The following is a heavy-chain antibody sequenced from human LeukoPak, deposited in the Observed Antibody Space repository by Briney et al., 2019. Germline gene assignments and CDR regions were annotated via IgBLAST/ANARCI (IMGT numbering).Heavy chain of an antibody. V-gene: IGHV4-4*07. J-gene: IGHJ3*02. CDR1: GGSISSYY. Sequence: PSETLSLTCTVSGGSISSYYRSWIRQPAGKGLEWIGRIYTSGSTNYNPSLKSRVTMSVDTSKNQFSLKLSSVTAADTAVYYCARVSVSVVAAPDAFDIWGQGTMVTVSS. D-gene: IGHD2-15*01. CDR3: ARVSVSVVAAPDAFDI. CDR2: IYTSGST.